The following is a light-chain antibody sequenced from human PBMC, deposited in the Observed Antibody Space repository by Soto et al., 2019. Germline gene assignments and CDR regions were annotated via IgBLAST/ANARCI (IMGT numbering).Light chain of an antibody. CDR3: AAWDDSLSGYWV. J-gene: IGLJ3*02. CDR1: SSNIGSNY. V-gene: IGLV1-47*01. CDR2: RNN. Sequence: QSVLTQPPSASGTPGQRVTISCSGSSSNIGSNYVYWYQQLPGTATKLLIYRNNQRPSGVPDRFSGSKSGTSASLAISGLRSEDEADYSCAAWDDSLSGYWVFCGGTKLTVL.